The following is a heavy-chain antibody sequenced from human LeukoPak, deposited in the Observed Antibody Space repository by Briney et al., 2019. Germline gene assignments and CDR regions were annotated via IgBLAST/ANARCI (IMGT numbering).Heavy chain of an antibody. D-gene: IGHD3-22*01. V-gene: IGHV1-69*04. J-gene: IGHJ4*02. CDR2: IIPILGIA. CDR3: ARDRNEGYYYDSSGYPSFDY. CDR1: GGTFSSYA. Sequence: SVKVSCKASGGTFSSYAISWVRQAPGQGLEWMGRIIPILGIANYAQKFQGRVTITADKSTSTAYMELSSLRSEDTAVYYCARDRNEGYYYDSSGYPSFDYWGQGTLVTASS.